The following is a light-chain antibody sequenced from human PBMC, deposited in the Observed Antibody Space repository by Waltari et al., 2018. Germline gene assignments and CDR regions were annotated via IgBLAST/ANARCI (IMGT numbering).Light chain of an antibody. CDR1: QSVSSSY. CDR3: QQYGSSPDT. J-gene: IGKJ5*01. Sequence: EIVLTQSPGTLSLSPGERATLSCRASQSVSSSYLAWYQQKPGQAPRLLIYGASSRATGIPDRFSGSGSGTDFTLTISRLEPADFAVYYCQQYGSSPDTFGQGTRLEI. V-gene: IGKV3-20*01. CDR2: GAS.